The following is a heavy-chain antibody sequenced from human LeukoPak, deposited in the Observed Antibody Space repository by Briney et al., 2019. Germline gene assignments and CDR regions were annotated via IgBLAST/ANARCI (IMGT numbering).Heavy chain of an antibody. D-gene: IGHD6-13*01. CDR3: TREGVAAVANKNFDY. J-gene: IGHJ4*02. CDR1: GYTFSRYY. Sequence: ASVKVSCKAAGYTFSRYYVHWVRQAPGQGLEWMGGINPGDGTAKYAQKFQGRVTMTRGTSTTTLCMELSGLRSEDTAIYYCTREGVAAVANKNFDYWGQGTLVTVSS. CDR2: INPGDGTA. V-gene: IGHV1-46*01.